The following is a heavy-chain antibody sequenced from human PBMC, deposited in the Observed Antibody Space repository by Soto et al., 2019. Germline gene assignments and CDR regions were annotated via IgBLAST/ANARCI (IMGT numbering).Heavy chain of an antibody. CDR2: IYYSGST. V-gene: IGHV4-39*01. Sequence: SETLSLTCTVSGGSISSSSYYWGWIRQPPGKGLEWIGSIYYSGSTYYNPSLKSRVTISVDTSKNQFSLKLSSVTAADTAVYYCARLSTAGRDYWGQGTLVTVSS. CDR3: ARLSTAGRDY. CDR1: GGSISSSSYY. D-gene: IGHD2-15*01. J-gene: IGHJ4*02.